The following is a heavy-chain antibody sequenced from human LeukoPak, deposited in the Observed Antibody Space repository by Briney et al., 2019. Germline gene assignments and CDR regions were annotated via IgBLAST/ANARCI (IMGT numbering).Heavy chain of an antibody. CDR2: ISYDGSNK. V-gene: IGHV3-30*18. J-gene: IGHJ4*02. D-gene: IGHD3-10*01. CDR3: AKDRHYYGSGSYYVFDY. Sequence: PGGSLRLSCAASGFTFSSYGKHWVRQAPGKGLEWVAVISYDGSNKYYADSVKGRFTISRDNSKNTLYLQMNSLRAEDTAVYYCAKDRHYYGSGSYYVFDYWGQGTLVTVSS. CDR1: GFTFSSYG.